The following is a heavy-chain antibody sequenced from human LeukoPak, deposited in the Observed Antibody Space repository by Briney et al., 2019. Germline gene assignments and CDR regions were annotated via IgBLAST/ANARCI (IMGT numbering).Heavy chain of an antibody. J-gene: IGHJ4*02. CDR3: AKDGISYGIYDSSGYLDY. CDR1: GLTFSSYA. D-gene: IGHD3-22*01. CDR2: ISYDGSNK. V-gene: IGHV3-30*04. Sequence: GRSLRLSCAASGLTFSSYAMHWVRQAPGKGLEWVAVISYDGSNKYYADSVKGRFTISRDNSKNTLYLQMNSLRAEDTAVYYCAKDGISYGIYDSSGYLDYWGQGTLVTVSS.